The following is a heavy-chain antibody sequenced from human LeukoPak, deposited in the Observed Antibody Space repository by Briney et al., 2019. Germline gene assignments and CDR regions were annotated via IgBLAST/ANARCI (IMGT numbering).Heavy chain of an antibody. D-gene: IGHD3-10*01. CDR1: GGSISSGGYY. J-gene: IGHJ3*02. V-gene: IGHV4-30-2*01. CDR2: INHSGST. CDR3: ARDSTYYYGSGSDAFDI. Sequence: SSQTLSLTCTVSGGSISSGGYYWSWIRQPPGKGLEWIGEINHSGSTNYNPSLKSRVTISVDTSKNQFSLKLSSVTAADTAVYYCARDSTYYYGSGSDAFDIWGQGTMVTVSS.